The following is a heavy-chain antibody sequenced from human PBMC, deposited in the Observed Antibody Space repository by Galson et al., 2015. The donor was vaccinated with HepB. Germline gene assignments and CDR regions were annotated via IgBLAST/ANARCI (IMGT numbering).Heavy chain of an antibody. CDR2: IDPSDSET. J-gene: IGHJ6*01. V-gene: IGHV5-10-1*01. CDR1: GSTFTNYY. CDR3: VRKFLRDKLDVLDV. Sequence: QSGAEVKKPGESLKISCQGSGSTFTNYYIIWVRQMPGKGLELMGRIDPSDSETNYSPSFQGHVTISADRSTNTAYLQWRSLKASDTAMYYCVRKFLRDKLDVLDVWGQGTTVTVSS. D-gene: IGHD3-16*01.